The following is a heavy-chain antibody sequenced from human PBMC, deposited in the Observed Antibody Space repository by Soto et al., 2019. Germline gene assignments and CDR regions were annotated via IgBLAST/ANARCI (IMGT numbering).Heavy chain of an antibody. V-gene: IGHV1-69*08. CDR3: ARGLGGRMDD. D-gene: IGHD3-16*01. CDR2: IIPILGET. CDR1: GTIFSSYT. Sequence: QVQLVQSGAEVKKPGSSVRVSCKASGTIFSSYTISWVRQAPGQGLEWMGRIIPILGETNSAQKFQGRVTLTADKSTNTGYMELNSLRLEDTALYYFARGLGGRMDDWGQGTTVTVSS. J-gene: IGHJ6*02.